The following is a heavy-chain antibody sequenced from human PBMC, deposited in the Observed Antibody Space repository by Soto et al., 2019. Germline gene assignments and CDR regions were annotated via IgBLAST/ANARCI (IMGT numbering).Heavy chain of an antibody. CDR1: GGSISSYY. D-gene: IGHD1-26*01. J-gene: IGHJ5*02. CDR2: IYTRGST. V-gene: IGHV4-4*07. CDR3: ARDRIVGATRTWFDP. Sequence: SETLSLTCTVSGGSISSYYWSWIRQPAGKGLEWIGRIYTRGSTNYNPSLKSRVTMSVDTSKNQFSLKLSSVTAADTAVYYCARDRIVGATRTWFDPWGQGTLVTVSS.